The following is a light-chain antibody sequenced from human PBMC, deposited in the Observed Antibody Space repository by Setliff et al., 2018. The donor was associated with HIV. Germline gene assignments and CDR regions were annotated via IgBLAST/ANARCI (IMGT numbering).Light chain of an antibody. V-gene: IGLV2-23*02. Sequence: QSALTQPASVSGSPGQSITIPCTGTSRDIGGYNSVSWYQQHPDKVPKLMIYDVTKRPSGVSNRFSGSKSGNTASLTISGLQAEDEADYYCCSYADSNTFVFGTGTKVTVL. CDR1: SRDIGGYNS. J-gene: IGLJ1*01. CDR2: DVT. CDR3: CSYADSNTFV.